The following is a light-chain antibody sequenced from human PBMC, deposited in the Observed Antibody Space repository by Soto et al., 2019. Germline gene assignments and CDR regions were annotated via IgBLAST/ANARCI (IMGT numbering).Light chain of an antibody. J-gene: IGKJ5*01. CDR1: QSISSSY. CDR3: QQDYNLPIT. CDR2: GAS. V-gene: IGKV3D-7*01. Sequence: EGVLTQSPATLSLSPGEGATLSCRGSQSISSSYLSWYQQRPGQAPRLLIYGASTRATGIPARFSGSGRGSGTDFTLTISSLQPEDFAVYYCQQDYNLPITFGQGTRLEIK.